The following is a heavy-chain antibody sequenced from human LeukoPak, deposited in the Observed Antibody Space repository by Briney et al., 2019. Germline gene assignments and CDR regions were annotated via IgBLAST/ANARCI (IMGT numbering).Heavy chain of an antibody. CDR3: ARESDLRFFDY. D-gene: IGHD3-3*01. V-gene: IGHV3-21*01. CDR1: GFTFSSYS. Sequence: PGGSLRLSCGASGFTFSSYSMNWVRQAPGKGLEWVSSISSSSSYKYYADSVKGRFTISRNNAKNSLYLQMNRLRAEDTAVYYCARESDLRFFDYSGQGALVPVSS. CDR2: ISSSSSYK. J-gene: IGHJ4*02.